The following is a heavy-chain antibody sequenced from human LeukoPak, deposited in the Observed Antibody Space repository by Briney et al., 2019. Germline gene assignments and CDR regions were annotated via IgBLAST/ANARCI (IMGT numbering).Heavy chain of an antibody. D-gene: IGHD5-24*01. CDR2: IKQDGSEK. CDR1: GFTFSSYW. J-gene: IGHJ4*02. CDR3: ARDRSSVEMATITAGGDY. Sequence: GGSLRLSCAASGFTFSSYWMSWVRQAPGKGLEWVANIKQDGSEKYYVDSVKGRFTISRDNAKNSLYLQMNSLRAEDTAVYCCARDRSSVEMATITAGGDYWGQGTLVTVSS. V-gene: IGHV3-7*01.